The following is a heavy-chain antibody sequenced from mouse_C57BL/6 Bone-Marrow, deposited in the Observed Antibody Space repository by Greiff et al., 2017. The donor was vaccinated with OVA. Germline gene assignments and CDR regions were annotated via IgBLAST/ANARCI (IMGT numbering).Heavy chain of an antibody. D-gene: IGHD4-1*01. CDR2: IDPSDSYT. CDR1: GYTFTSYW. Sequence: VQLQQPGAELVRPGTSVKLSCKASGYTFTSYWMHWVKQRPGQGLEWIGVIDPSDSYTNTTQKFKGKATLNVDTSSSTAYMQLSSLTSEDSAVYYCARERRAGTHYAMDYWGQGTSVTVSS. J-gene: IGHJ4*01. CDR3: ARERRAGTHYAMDY. V-gene: IGHV1-59*01.